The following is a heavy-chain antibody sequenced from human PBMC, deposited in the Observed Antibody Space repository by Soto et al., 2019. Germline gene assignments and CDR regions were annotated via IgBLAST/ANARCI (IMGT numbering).Heavy chain of an antibody. CDR3: TRNLGAKYGFDV. J-gene: IGHJ6*02. V-gene: IGHV3-73*02. Sequence: EVQLVESGGGLVQPGGSLKLSCAASGFPFSGSIIHWVRQASGKGLEWVGRIRSKANGYATAYGGSVKGRFTITRDDSQNTAYLQMDSLKTEDTAVYYCTRNLGAKYGFDVWGQGTTVTVSS. D-gene: IGHD1-26*01. CDR2: IRSKANGYAT. CDR1: GFPFSGSI.